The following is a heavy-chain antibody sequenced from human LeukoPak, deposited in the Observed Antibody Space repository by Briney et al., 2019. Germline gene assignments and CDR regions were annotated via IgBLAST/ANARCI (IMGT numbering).Heavy chain of an antibody. Sequence: SETLSLTCTASGGSISTYYWTWIRQPPGKGLEWIGYVFYSGSTDYNPSLKSRVTISVDTSKNQFSLKLSSVTAADTALYYCARLLSGSFDYWGQGSLVTVSS. J-gene: IGHJ4*02. CDR3: ARLLSGSFDY. CDR2: VFYSGST. V-gene: IGHV4-59*01. D-gene: IGHD3-10*01. CDR1: GGSISTYY.